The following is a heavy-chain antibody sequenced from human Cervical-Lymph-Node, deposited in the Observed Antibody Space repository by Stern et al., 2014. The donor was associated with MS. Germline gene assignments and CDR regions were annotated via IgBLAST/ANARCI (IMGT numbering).Heavy chain of an antibody. V-gene: IGHV3-11*01. D-gene: IGHD3-10*01. Sequence: VQLVESGGGLVKPGGSLRLSCAASGFSFRNYYMSWIRQAPGKGLEWVSYISSSGDHIDYADSVKGRFTISRDNAKNSLYLQMNSLRADDTAVYYCARADGSSEDYWGQGPLVTVPS. CDR3: ARADGSSEDY. CDR2: ISSSGDHI. J-gene: IGHJ4*02. CDR1: GFSFRNYY.